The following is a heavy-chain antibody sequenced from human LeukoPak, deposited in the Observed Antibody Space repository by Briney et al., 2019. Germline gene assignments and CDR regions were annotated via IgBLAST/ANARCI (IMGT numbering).Heavy chain of an antibody. D-gene: IGHD1-26*01. Sequence: GGSLRLSCAASGLTFSNYWMHWVRQAPGKGLEWVSIIYSGGNTYSADSVKGRFTISRDNSKNTLYFQMNSLRAEDTAMYYCTRWEVDAFDIWGQGTMVTVSS. V-gene: IGHV3-53*01. CDR2: IYSGGNT. CDR3: TRWEVDAFDI. J-gene: IGHJ3*02. CDR1: GLTFSNYW.